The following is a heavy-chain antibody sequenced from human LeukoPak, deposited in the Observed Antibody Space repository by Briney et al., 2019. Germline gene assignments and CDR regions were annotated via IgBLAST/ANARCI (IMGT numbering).Heavy chain of an antibody. CDR1: GFTFSHYS. D-gene: IGHD3-9*01. Sequence: GGSLRLSCAASGFTFSHYSMNWVRQAPGKGLEWVSSISSGSNYIYYADSVKGRFTISRDNAKNSLYLQMNSLRAEDTAVYYCARDQPNYDILTGYYPFDYWGQGTLVTVSS. CDR2: ISSGSNYI. J-gene: IGHJ4*02. CDR3: ARDQPNYDILTGYYPFDY. V-gene: IGHV3-21*01.